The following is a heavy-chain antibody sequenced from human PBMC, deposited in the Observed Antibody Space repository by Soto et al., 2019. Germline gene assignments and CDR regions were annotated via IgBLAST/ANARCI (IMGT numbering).Heavy chain of an antibody. CDR3: ARDYLFDDNGLDH. J-gene: IGHJ5*02. Sequence: QVQLVESGGGVVRPGGSLRLSCTATGFSFRTHGMHWVRQAPGKGLEWVAVIVNDGSEQGHADSVEGRFTISRDNDRNILYLQMNNLRAEDTARYYCARDYLFDDNGLDHWGQGTLVTVSS. V-gene: IGHV3-33*01. D-gene: IGHD3-16*02. CDR1: GFSFRTHG. CDR2: IVNDGSEQ.